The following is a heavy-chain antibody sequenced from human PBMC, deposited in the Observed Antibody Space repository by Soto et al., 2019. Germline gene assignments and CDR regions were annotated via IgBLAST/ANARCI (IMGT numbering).Heavy chain of an antibody. Sequence: QVQQQESGPGLVKPSQTLSLTCTVSGGSISSGGYYWSWIRQHPGKGLEWIGYIYYSGSTYYNPSLKSRVTISVDTSKNQFSLKLSSVTAADTAVYYCARDSLFYYDSSGYYKPAPLNYFDYWGQGTLVTVSS. V-gene: IGHV4-31*03. D-gene: IGHD3-22*01. J-gene: IGHJ4*02. CDR1: GGSISSGGYY. CDR2: IYYSGST. CDR3: ARDSLFYYDSSGYYKPAPLNYFDY.